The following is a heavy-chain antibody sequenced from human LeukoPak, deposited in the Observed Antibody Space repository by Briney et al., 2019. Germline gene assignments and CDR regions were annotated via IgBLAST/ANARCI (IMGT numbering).Heavy chain of an antibody. Sequence: GGSETLLCSLWIHLSSYAMSWVRQAPGKGLEWVSSISSSGGSTCYAASVKGRFTISRDNSKNTLYLRMDSVRAEDTAVYYCAKEVYGSGSYYKDYFDYWGQGTLVTVSS. CDR3: AKEVYGSGSYYKDYFDY. J-gene: IGHJ4*02. V-gene: IGHV3-23*01. CDR2: ISSSGGST. D-gene: IGHD3-10*01. CDR1: IHLSSYA.